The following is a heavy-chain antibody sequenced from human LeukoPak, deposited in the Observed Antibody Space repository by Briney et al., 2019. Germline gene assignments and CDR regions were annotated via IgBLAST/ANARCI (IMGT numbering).Heavy chain of an antibody. CDR2: IYYSGST. J-gene: IGHJ3*02. Sequence: SETLSLTCTVSGGSISSYYWSWIRQPPGKGLEWIGYIYYSGSTNYNPSLKSRVTISVDTSKNQFSLKLSSVTAADTAVYYCARARDYARGMALDIWGQGTMVTVSS. CDR1: GGSISSYY. D-gene: IGHD3-16*01. CDR3: ARARDYARGMALDI. V-gene: IGHV4-59*01.